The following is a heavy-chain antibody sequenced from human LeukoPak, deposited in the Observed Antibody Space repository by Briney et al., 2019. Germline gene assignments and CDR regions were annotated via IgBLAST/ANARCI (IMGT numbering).Heavy chain of an antibody. CDR3: AAGRRLGELFFDY. CDR2: INPIFNIL. CDR1: EGTFGGYS. J-gene: IGHJ4*02. Sequence: SAKVSCKASEGTFGGYSIDWVRQAPGQGLDWVGGINPIFNILYYAQNFQGRVTITADESTNTAYLELDSLKHDDTAVYYCAAGRRLGELFFDYWGQGTLVTVSS. D-gene: IGHD3-10*01. V-gene: IGHV1-69*13.